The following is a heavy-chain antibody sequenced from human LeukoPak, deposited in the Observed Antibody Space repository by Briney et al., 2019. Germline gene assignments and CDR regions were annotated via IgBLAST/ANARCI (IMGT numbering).Heavy chain of an antibody. D-gene: IGHD3-3*01. J-gene: IGHJ4*02. V-gene: IGHV3-23*01. CDR3: AKDFKYYDFWSGQDY. CDR1: GFTCSTYV. CDR2: ILHNGDST. Sequence: GGSLRLSCAASGFTCSTYVMSWVRQAPGKGLEWLSLILHNGDSTYYADSVKGRFTISRDNSKNTLYLQMNSLRAEDTAVYYCAKDFKYYDFWSGQDYWGQGTLVTVSS.